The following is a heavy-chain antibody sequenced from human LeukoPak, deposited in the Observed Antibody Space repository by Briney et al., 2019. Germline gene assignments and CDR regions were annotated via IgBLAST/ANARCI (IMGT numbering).Heavy chain of an antibody. D-gene: IGHD5-24*01. Sequence: GGSLRLSCAVSGFTFSSYWMSWVRQAPGRGLEWVANIKQDGSEKYYVDSVKGRFAISKDNAKNSLYLQMNNLRAEDTAMYYCARDADGYEDWGQGTLVIVSS. CDR3: ARDADGYED. CDR1: GFTFSSYW. J-gene: IGHJ4*02. CDR2: IKQDGSEK. V-gene: IGHV3-7*01.